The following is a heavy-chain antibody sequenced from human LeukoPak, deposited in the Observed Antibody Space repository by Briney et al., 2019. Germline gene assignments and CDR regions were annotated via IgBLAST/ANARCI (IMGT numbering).Heavy chain of an antibody. V-gene: IGHV3-21*01. CDR3: ARDHGYCSSTTCYGVMGWFDL. D-gene: IGHD2-2*01. CDR1: GFTFSSYS. J-gene: IGHJ5*02. CDR2: VSTSGSYI. Sequence: GGSLRLSCAASGFTFSSYSMNWVRQAPGKGLEWVSSVSTSGSYIYYADSVKGRFTISRDNAKNSLYLQVSSLRAEDTAAYYCARDHGYCSSTTCYGVMGWFDLWGQGTLVTVSS.